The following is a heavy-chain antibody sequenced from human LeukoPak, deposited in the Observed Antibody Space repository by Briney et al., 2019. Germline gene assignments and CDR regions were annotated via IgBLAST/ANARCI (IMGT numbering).Heavy chain of an antibody. V-gene: IGHV1-18*01. J-gene: IGHJ4*02. D-gene: IGHD5-18*01. CDR2: ISGYNGNT. CDR3: VRQVDITMALPDY. Sequence: ASVKVSCKASGYTFSSYGITWVRQAPGQGLEWMGWISGYNGNTNYAQKLQGRVTMTTDTSTTTAYMELRSLRSDDTAVYYCVRQVDITMALPDYWGKGTLVTVSS. CDR1: GYTFSSYG.